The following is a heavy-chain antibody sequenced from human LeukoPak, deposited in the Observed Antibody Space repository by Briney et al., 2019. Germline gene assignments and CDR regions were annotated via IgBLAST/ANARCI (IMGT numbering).Heavy chain of an antibody. CDR2: IKQDGSEK. CDR3: ARGGGSSDFGY. Sequence: GGSLKLSCAASGFTFSTYWMSWVRQAPGKGLEWVANIKQDGSEKYYVDSVKGRFTISRDNAKNSLYLQMNSLRAEDTAVYYCARGGGSSDFGYWGQGTLVTVSS. J-gene: IGHJ4*02. CDR1: GFTFSTYW. V-gene: IGHV3-7*01. D-gene: IGHD1-26*01.